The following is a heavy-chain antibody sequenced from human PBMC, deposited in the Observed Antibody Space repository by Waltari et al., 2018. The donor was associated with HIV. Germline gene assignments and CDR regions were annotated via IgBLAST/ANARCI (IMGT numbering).Heavy chain of an antibody. CDR3: ARADVTTFDY. D-gene: IGHD4-17*01. CDR1: GFSLRSFG. CDR2: ISGSSSTM. J-gene: IGHJ4*02. V-gene: IGHV3-48*02. Sequence: DVHLVESGGDLVQPGGSLGLSCAAPGFSLRSFGMIWVRQAPGEGLEWISYISGSSSTMYYADSVKGRFTISRDNAKNSVYLQMDSLRDEDTAVYYCARADVTTFDYWGQGARVTVSS.